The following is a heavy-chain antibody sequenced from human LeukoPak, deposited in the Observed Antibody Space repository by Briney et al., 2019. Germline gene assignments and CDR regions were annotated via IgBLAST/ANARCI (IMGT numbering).Heavy chain of an antibody. J-gene: IGHJ3*02. CDR1: GFTFSSYS. CDR3: AKDSLGGYTYGWGIFDI. Sequence: GGSLRLSCAASGFTFSSYSMNWVRQAPGKGLEWVSYISSSSSTIYYADSVKGRFTISRDNSKNTLYLQMNTLRADDTAVYYCAKDSLGGYTYGWGIFDIWGQGTLVTVSS. CDR2: ISSSSSTI. D-gene: IGHD5-18*01. V-gene: IGHV3-48*01.